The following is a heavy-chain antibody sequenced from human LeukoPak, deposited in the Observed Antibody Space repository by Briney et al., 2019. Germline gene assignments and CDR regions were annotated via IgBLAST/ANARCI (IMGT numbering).Heavy chain of an antibody. CDR2: ISYDGSNK. J-gene: IGHJ6*02. D-gene: IGHD2-15*01. CDR3: ARGCSGGSCSPVYYYYYGMDV. Sequence: GGSLRLSCAASGFTFSSCAMHWVRQAPGKGLEWVAVISYDGSNKYYADSVKGRFTISRDNSKNTLYLQMNSLRAEDTAVYYCARGCSGGSCSPVYYYYYGMDVWGQGTTVTVSS. CDR1: GFTFSSCA. V-gene: IGHV3-30-3*01.